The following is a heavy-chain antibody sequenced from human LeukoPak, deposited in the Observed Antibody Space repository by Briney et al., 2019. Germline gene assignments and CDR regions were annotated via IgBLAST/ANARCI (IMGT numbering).Heavy chain of an antibody. CDR3: AKAGPSSGTYYGMDV. CDR2: ISNSGGSA. J-gene: IGHJ6*02. CDR1: GFTLSSYS. V-gene: IGHV3-23*01. D-gene: IGHD1-1*01. Sequence: GGSLRLSCAASGFTLSSYSMHWVRQAPGKGLEWVSSISNSGGSAYYTDSVKGRFTIPRDTSKDTLYLQMNSLRAEDTAVYYCAKAGPSSGTYYGMDVWGQGTTVTVPS.